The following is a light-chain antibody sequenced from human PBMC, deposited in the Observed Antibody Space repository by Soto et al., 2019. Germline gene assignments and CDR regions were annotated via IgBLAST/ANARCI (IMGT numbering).Light chain of an antibody. CDR1: QVINNH. J-gene: IGKJ1*01. Sequence: DIQMTKSPSSLSASVGDRVTIHCRASQVINNHLVWVQQKSGKAPKLLIYKASRLESGVPSRFSGSESGTEFTLTISNLQPDDFATYYCQQYHKFWTFGQGTKVDIK. V-gene: IGKV1-16*01. CDR2: KAS. CDR3: QQYHKFWT.